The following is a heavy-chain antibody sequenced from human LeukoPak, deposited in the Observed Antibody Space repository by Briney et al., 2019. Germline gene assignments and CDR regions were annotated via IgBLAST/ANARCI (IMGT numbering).Heavy chain of an antibody. CDR1: GFTFSSYA. J-gene: IGHJ4*02. CDR2: ITGSGGNT. CDR3: AKLIPAVDCSRTSCYGFDY. V-gene: IGHV3-23*01. D-gene: IGHD2-2*01. Sequence: GGSLRLSCAASGFTFSSYAMSWVRQAPGKGLEWVSAITGSGGNTYYTDSVKGRFTISRDNSKNTLYLQMSSLRDEDTAVYYCAKLIPAVDCSRTSCYGFDYWGQGTLVTVSS.